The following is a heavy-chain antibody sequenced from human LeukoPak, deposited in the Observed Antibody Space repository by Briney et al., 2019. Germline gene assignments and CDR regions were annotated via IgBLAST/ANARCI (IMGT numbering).Heavy chain of an antibody. V-gene: IGHV3-48*03. CDR3: ASSGYSYGFDP. CDR2: ISSSGSTI. D-gene: IGHD5-18*01. CDR1: GFTFSSYE. J-gene: IGHJ5*02. Sequence: GGSLRLSCAASGFTFSSYEMSWVRQAPGKGLEWVSYISSSGSTIYYADSVKGRFTISRDNAKNSLYLQMNSLRAEDTAVYYCASSGYSYGFDPWGQGTLVTVSS.